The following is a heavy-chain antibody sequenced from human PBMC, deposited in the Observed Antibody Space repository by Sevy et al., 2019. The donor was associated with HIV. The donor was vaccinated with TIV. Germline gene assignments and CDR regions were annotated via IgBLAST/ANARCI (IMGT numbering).Heavy chain of an antibody. Sequence: GGSLRLSCAASGFTFSSYAMHWVRQAPGKGLEWVAVISYDGSNKYYADSVKGRFTISRDNSKNTLYLQMSSLRAEDTAVYYCAREGGEIAARPDQLPFDYWGQGTLVTVSS. CDR2: ISYDGSNK. CDR3: AREGGEIAARPDQLPFDY. CDR1: GFTFSSYA. D-gene: IGHD6-6*01. V-gene: IGHV3-30-3*01. J-gene: IGHJ4*02.